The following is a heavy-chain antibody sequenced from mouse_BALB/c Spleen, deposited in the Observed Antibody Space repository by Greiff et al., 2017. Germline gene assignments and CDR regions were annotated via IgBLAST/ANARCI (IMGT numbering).Heavy chain of an antibody. CDR3: ARRGEDYAMDY. Sequence: EVQVVESGGGLVQPGGSLKLSCAASGFTFSSYTMSWVRQTPEKRLEWVAYISNGGGSTYYPDTVKGRFTISRDNAKNTLYLQMSSLKSEDTAMYYCARRGEDYAMDYWGQGTSVTVSS. CDR1: GFTFSSYT. V-gene: IGHV5-12-2*01. CDR2: ISNGGGST. J-gene: IGHJ4*01.